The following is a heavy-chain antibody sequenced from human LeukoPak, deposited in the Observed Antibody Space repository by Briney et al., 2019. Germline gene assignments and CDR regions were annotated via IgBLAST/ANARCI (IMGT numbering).Heavy chain of an antibody. V-gene: IGHV1-8*01. CDR1: GYTFTSYD. J-gene: IGHJ6*03. CDR3: ARGYDSSGYYYYYYMDV. D-gene: IGHD3-22*01. Sequence: ASLKVSCEASGYTFTSYDINWVRQATGQGLEWMGWMNLNSGNTGYTQKFQGRVTMTRNTSITTAYMELSSLRSEDTAVYYCARGYDSSGYYYYYYMDVWGKGTTVTVSS. CDR2: MNLNSGNT.